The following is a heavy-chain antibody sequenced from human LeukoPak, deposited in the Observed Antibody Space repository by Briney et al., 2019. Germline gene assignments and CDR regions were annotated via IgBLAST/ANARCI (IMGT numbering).Heavy chain of an antibody. V-gene: IGHV1-2*02. CDR3: ARDQEPTPSYGSGPSP. CDR2: INPNSGGT. CDR1: GYTFTGYY. Sequence: ASVKVSCKASGYTFTGYYMHWVRQAPGQGLEWMGWINPNSGGTNYAQKFQGRVTMTRDTSISTAYMELSRLRSDDTAVYYCARDQEPTPSYGSGPSPWGQGTLVTVSS. D-gene: IGHD3-10*01. J-gene: IGHJ5*02.